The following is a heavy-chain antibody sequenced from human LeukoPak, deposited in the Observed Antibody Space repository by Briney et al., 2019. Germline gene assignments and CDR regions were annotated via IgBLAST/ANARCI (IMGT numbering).Heavy chain of an antibody. CDR2: IIPIFGTA. CDR1: GGTFSSYA. CDR3: ARDTGRGFGDFDY. J-gene: IGHJ4*02. Sequence: SVKVSCKASGGTFSSYAISWVRQAPGQGLEWMGGIIPIFGTANYAQKFQGRVTITADESTSTAYMELSSLRSEDTAVYYCARDTGRGFGDFDYWGQGTLVTVSS. V-gene: IGHV1-69*13. D-gene: IGHD3-10*01.